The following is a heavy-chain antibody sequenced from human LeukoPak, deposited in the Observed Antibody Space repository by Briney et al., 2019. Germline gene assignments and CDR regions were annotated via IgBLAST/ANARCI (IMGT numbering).Heavy chain of an antibody. V-gene: IGHV4-30-2*01. CDR3: ARDLSSSWYDY. D-gene: IGHD6-13*01. J-gene: IGHJ4*02. Sequence: PSQTLSLTCAVSGGSISSGGYSWSWIRQPPGKGLEWIGYIYHSGSTYYNPSLKSRVIISVDRSKNQFSLKLSSVTAADTAVYYCARDLSSSWYDYWGQGTLVTVSS. CDR1: GGSISSGGYS. CDR2: IYHSGST.